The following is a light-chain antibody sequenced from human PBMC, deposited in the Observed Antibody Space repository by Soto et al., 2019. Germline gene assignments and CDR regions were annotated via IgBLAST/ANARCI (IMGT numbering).Light chain of an antibody. CDR3: QQYANWPKT. J-gene: IGKJ1*01. Sequence: EIVMTQSPATLSVSPGERATLSCRASQSVSNKLVLYQQKPGQAPRLLIYAASTRATGIPARFSGSGSETEFTLTISSLQSEDLAVYYCQQYANWPKTFGQGTKVDI. V-gene: IGKV3-15*01. CDR2: AAS. CDR1: QSVSNK.